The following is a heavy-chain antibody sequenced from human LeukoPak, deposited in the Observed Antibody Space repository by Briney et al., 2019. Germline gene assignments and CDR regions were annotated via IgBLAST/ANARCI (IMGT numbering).Heavy chain of an antibody. CDR1: GFTFSSYV. J-gene: IGHJ4*02. CDR2: ISGSSGST. CDR3: AKDPIVVVTPGVDY. Sequence: GGSLGLSCAASGFTFSSYVMSWVRQAPGKGLEWVSTISGSSGSTYYADSVKGRFTISRDNSKNTLYLQMNSLRAEDTAVYFCAKDPIVVVTPGVDYWGQGTLVTVSS. D-gene: IGHD3-22*01. V-gene: IGHV3-23*01.